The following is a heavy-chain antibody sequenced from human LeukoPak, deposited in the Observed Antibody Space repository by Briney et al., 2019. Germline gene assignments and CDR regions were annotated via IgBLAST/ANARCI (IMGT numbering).Heavy chain of an antibody. CDR1: GGSISSSSYY. D-gene: IGHD2-2*01. CDR2: IYYSGST. V-gene: IGHV4-39*07. Sequence: SETLSLTCTVSGGSISSSSYYWGWIRQPPGKGLEWIGSIYYSGSTYYNPSLKSRVTISVDTSKNQFSLKLSSVTAADTAVYYCARGKRGGRHIVVVPARYASYYYYYMDVWGKGTTVTVSS. J-gene: IGHJ6*03. CDR3: ARGKRGGRHIVVVPARYASYYYYYMDV.